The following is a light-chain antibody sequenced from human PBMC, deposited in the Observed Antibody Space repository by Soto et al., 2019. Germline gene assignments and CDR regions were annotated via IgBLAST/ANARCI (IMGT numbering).Light chain of an antibody. CDR1: QSVSSTY. CDR2: GAS. CDR3: HQYDSWT. J-gene: IGKJ1*01. V-gene: IGKV3-20*01. Sequence: EIVLTQSPGTLSLSPEERATLSCRASQSVSSTYLAWYQQKPGQAPRLLIYGASSRPTGIPDRFSGSGPGTDFTLTISRLEPEDFAVYYCHQYDSWTFGQGTKVDIK.